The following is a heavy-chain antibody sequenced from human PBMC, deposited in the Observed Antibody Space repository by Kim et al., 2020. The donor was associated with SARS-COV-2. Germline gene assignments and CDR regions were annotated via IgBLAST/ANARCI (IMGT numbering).Heavy chain of an antibody. Sequence: GGSLRLSCAASGFTVSSNYMSWVRQAPGKGLEWVSVIYSGGSTYYADSVKGRFTISRHNSKNTLYLQMNSLRAEDTAVYYCARGANYWNGYSYGLVGLSGAFDIWGQGTMVTVSS. CDR3: ARGANYWNGYSYGLVGLSGAFDI. CDR1: GFTVSSNY. J-gene: IGHJ3*02. D-gene: IGHD5-18*01. V-gene: IGHV3-53*04. CDR2: IYSGGST.